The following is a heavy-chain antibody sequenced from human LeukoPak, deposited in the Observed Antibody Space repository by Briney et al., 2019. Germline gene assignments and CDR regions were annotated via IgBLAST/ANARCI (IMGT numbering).Heavy chain of an antibody. D-gene: IGHD3-10*01. CDR1: GGTFSSCA. Sequence: GSSVKVSCKASGGTFSSCAISWVRQAPGQGLEWMGRIIPILGIANSAQKFHGRVAITADKSTSTAYMELSSLRSEDTAVYDCARGNYYGSGKIYYYGMDVWGQGTTVTVSS. CDR3: ARGNYYGSGKIYYYGMDV. J-gene: IGHJ6*02. CDR2: IIPILGIA. V-gene: IGHV1-69*04.